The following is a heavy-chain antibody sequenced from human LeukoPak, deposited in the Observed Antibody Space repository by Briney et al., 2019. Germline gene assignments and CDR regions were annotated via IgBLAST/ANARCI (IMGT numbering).Heavy chain of an antibody. D-gene: IGHD3-22*01. J-gene: IGHJ4*02. CDR1: GFTFSSYA. V-gene: IGHV3-23*01. CDR3: AKEISPPYYYDSSGSFDY. Sequence: PGGSLRLSCAASGFTFSSYAMSWVRQAPGKGLEWVSAISGSGGSTYYADSVKGRFTISRDNSKNTLYLQMNSLRAEDTAVYYCAKEISPPYYYDSSGSFDYWGQGTLVTVSS. CDR2: ISGSGGST.